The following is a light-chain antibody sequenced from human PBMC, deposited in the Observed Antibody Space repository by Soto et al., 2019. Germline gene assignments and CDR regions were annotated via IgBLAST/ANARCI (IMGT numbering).Light chain of an antibody. CDR2: DAS. CDR3: QEYNSLT. Sequence: DIQRTQAPSTLAGSLGDRVTIICRASQSISSWLAWYQQKPGKAPKVLIYDASSLESGVPSRFSGSGSGTEFTLTTSSLQPGDFATYYCQEYNSLTFGQGTKVDIK. CDR1: QSISSW. J-gene: IGKJ1*01. V-gene: IGKV1-5*02.